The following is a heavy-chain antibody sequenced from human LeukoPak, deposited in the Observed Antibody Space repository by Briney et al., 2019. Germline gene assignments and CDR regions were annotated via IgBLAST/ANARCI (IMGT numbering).Heavy chain of an antibody. Sequence: GGSLRLSCAASGFTFSSYWMHWVRQAPGKGLVWVSRINSDGSSTSYADSVKGRFTISRDNSKNTLYLQMNSLRAEDTAVYYCARDYDILTGYYKTNYYYYYMDVWGKGTTVTVSS. D-gene: IGHD3-9*01. V-gene: IGHV3-74*01. CDR3: ARDYDILTGYYKTNYYYYYMDV. J-gene: IGHJ6*03. CDR1: GFTFSSYW. CDR2: INSDGSST.